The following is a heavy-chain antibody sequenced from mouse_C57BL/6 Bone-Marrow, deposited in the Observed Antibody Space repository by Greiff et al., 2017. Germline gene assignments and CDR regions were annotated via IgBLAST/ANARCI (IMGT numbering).Heavy chain of an antibody. CDR1: GYTFTDYY. Sequence: EVQLKQSGPVLVKPGASVKMSCKASGYTFTDYYMNWVKQSHGKSLEWIGVINPYNGGTSYNQKFKGKATLTVDKSSSTAYMELNSLTSEDSAVYYCARSNYYFDYWGQGTTLTVSS. CDR3: ARSNYYFDY. CDR2: INPYNGGT. J-gene: IGHJ2*01. D-gene: IGHD2-5*01. V-gene: IGHV1-19*01.